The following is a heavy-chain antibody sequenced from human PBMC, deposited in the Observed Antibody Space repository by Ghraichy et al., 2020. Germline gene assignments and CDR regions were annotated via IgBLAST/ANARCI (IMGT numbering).Heavy chain of an antibody. CDR2: IYYSGTT. CDR1: GGSVSSSSYS. D-gene: IGHD1-26*01. Sequence: SETLSLTCTVSGGSVSSSSYSWSWIWQPPGKGLQWIGFIYYSGTTNYNPSLKSRVTISVDTSKNQFSLKLSSVTAADTAIFYCARVSHSGSYYFDYWGQGTLVTVSS. V-gene: IGHV4-61*01. J-gene: IGHJ4*02. CDR3: ARVSHSGSYYFDY.